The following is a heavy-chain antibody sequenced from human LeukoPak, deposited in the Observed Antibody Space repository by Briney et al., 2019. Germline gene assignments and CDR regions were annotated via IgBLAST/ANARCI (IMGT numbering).Heavy chain of an antibody. V-gene: IGHV3-48*03. CDR2: ISSSGSTI. J-gene: IGHJ5*02. D-gene: IGHD6-19*01. Sequence: GGSLRLSCAASGFTFSSYEMNWVRQAPGKGLEWVSYISSSGSTIYYADPVKGRFTISRDNAKNSLYLQMNSLRAEDTAVYYCARGRASSGWYLGNWFDPWGQGTLVTVSS. CDR3: ARGRASSGWYLGNWFDP. CDR1: GFTFSSYE.